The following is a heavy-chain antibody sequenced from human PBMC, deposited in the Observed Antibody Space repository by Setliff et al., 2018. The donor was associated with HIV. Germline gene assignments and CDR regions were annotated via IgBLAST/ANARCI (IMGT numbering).Heavy chain of an antibody. CDR3: SRRGDGYNYYWYFDI. J-gene: IGHJ2*01. CDR1: GDSISSSGYW. CDR2: IYYSGST. Sequence: SETLSLTCTVSGDSISSSGYWWGWIRQPPGKGLEWIAYIYYSGSTNYNPSLKSRATISIDTSKNQFSLKLSSVTAADTAVYYCSRRGDGYNYYWYFDIWGRGTLVTVSS. D-gene: IGHD5-12*01. V-gene: IGHV4-61*05.